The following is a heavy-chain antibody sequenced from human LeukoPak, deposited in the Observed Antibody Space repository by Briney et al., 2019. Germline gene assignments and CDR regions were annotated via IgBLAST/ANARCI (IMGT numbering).Heavy chain of an antibody. CDR2: INHSGST. CDR3: ARVSYYDSSGNRGAFDY. CDR1: GGSFSGYY. Sequence: PSETLSLTCAVYGGSFSGYYWSWIRQPPGKGLEWIGEINHSGSTNYNPSLKSRVTISVDTSKNQFSLKLSSVPAADTAVYYCARVSYYDSSGNRGAFDYWGQGTLVTVSP. V-gene: IGHV4-34*01. J-gene: IGHJ4*02. D-gene: IGHD3-22*01.